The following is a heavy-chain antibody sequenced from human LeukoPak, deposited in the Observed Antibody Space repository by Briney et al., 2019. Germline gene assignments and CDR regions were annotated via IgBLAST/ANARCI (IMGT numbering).Heavy chain of an antibody. D-gene: IGHD6-19*01. Sequence: ASVTVSCKSSAYKFTAYYIHWIRQAPGQGLEWMGWVNPDSGDTNCTQKYQGRLTLTRDTSVTTVYMELSSLTSDDTAVYYCARVWDASGWSNWFDPWGQGTLVTVSS. CDR3: ARVWDASGWSNWFDP. CDR1: AYKFTAYY. J-gene: IGHJ5*02. V-gene: IGHV1-2*02. CDR2: VNPDSGDT.